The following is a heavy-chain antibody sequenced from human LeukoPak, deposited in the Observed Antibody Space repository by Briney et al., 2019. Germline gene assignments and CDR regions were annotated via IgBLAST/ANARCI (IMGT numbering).Heavy chain of an antibody. V-gene: IGHV4-4*07. Sequence: SETLPLTCTVSGASISSYYWSWIRQPAGKALEWIGRIYVTGSTTYNPSPESRVTMSLDTSKNHFSLKLRSVTAADTAVYYCARDSGTTGEVKFDPWGQGTLVTVSS. J-gene: IGHJ5*02. CDR3: ARDSGTTGEVKFDP. CDR2: IYVTGST. CDR1: GASISSYY. D-gene: IGHD1-7*01.